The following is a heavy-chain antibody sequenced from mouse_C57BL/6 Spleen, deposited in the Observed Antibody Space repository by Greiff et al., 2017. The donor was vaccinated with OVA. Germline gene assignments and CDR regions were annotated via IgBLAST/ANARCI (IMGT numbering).Heavy chain of an antibody. CDR3: AREFITTVGGFAY. V-gene: IGHV1-7*01. J-gene: IGHJ3*01. CDR2: INPSSGYT. D-gene: IGHD1-1*01. CDR1: GYTFTSYW. Sequence: VQLQESGAELAKPGASVKLSCKASGYTFTSYWMHWVKQRPGQGLEWIGYINPSSGYTKYNQKFKDKATLTADKSSSTAYMQLSSLTYEDSAVYYCAREFITTVGGFAYWGQGTLVTVSA.